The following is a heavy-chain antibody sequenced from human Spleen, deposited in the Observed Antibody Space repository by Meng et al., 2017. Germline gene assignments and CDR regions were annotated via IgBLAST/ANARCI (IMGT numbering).Heavy chain of an antibody. V-gene: IGHV4-39*02. CDR3: ARQSQRNDFWSGYTGAAFDY. D-gene: IGHD3-3*01. Sequence: QLQLQESGPGLVQPSETLSLTCTVPGDSITVNTYYWGWIRQSPGKGLEWIGSIDYSGSTNYNSSLKSRVTISVDTSKNHFSLRLSSVTAADTAVYYCARQSQRNDFWSGYTGAAFDYWGQGTLVTVSS. J-gene: IGHJ4*02. CDR2: IDYSGST. CDR1: GDSITVNTYY.